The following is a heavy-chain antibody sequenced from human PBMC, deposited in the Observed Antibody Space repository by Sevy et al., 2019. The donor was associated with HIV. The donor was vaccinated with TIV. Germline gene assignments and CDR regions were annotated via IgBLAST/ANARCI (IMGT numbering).Heavy chain of an antibody. D-gene: IGHD3-10*02. CDR1: GFTFSSYA. J-gene: IGHJ4*02. Sequence: GSLRLSCAASGFTFSSYAMSWVRQAPGKGLEWVSTFSFGCGKINYADSVKGRFTISRDNSKNTLYLQRHSLRAEDTAVYYCAREGCSKPHDYWGQGTLVTVS. CDR2: FSFGCGKI. CDR3: AREGCSKPHDY. V-gene: IGHV3-23*01.